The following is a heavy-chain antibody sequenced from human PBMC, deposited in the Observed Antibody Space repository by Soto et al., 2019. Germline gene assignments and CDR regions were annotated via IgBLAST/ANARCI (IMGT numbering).Heavy chain of an antibody. Sequence: GGSLRLSCTASGFTFGDYAMSWFRQAPGKGLEWVGFIRSKAYGGTTEYAASVKGRFTISRDDSKSIAYLQMNSLKTEDTAVYYCAKDSVPPNFWSGYYTGGYFDYWGQGTLVTVSS. CDR3: AKDSVPPNFWSGYYTGGYFDY. CDR1: GFTFGDYA. D-gene: IGHD3-3*01. V-gene: IGHV3-49*03. CDR2: IRSKAYGGTT. J-gene: IGHJ4*02.